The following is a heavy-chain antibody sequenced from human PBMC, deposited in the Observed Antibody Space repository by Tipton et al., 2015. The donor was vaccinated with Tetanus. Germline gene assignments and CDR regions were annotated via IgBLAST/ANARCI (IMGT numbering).Heavy chain of an antibody. CDR2: IWYDGSNK. CDR3: ARERYDYGDYNWFDP. D-gene: IGHD4-17*01. J-gene: IGHJ5*02. CDR1: GFTFSSYG. Sequence: RSLRLSCAASGFTFSSYGMHWVRQAPGKGLEWVAVIWYDGSNKYYADSVKGRFTISRDNSKNTLYLQMNSLRAEDTAVYYCARERYDYGDYNWFDPWGQGTLVTVSS. V-gene: IGHV3-33*01.